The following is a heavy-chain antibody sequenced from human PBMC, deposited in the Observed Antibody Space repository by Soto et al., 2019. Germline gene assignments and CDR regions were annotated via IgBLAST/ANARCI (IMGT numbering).Heavy chain of an antibody. CDR3: ARTGYCSGGSCYWEDYYYYGMDV. Sequence: ASVKVSCKASGGTFSSYAISWARQAPGQGLEWMGGIIPIFGTANYAQKFQGRVTITADESTSTAYMELSSLRSEDTAVYYCARTGYCSGGSCYWEDYYYYGMDVWGQGTTVTVSS. J-gene: IGHJ6*02. D-gene: IGHD2-15*01. V-gene: IGHV1-69*13. CDR2: IIPIFGTA. CDR1: GGTFSSYA.